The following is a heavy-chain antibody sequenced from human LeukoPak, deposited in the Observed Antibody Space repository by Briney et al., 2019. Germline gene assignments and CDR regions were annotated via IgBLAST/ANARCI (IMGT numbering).Heavy chain of an antibody. J-gene: IGHJ3*02. CDR3: AKDIVVVTTYAFDI. V-gene: IGHV3-9*01. Sequence: GGSLRLSCAASGFTFDDYGMSWVRQAPGKGLEWVSGISWNSGSIGYADSVKGRFTISRDNAKNSLYLQMNSLRAEDTALYYCAKDIVVVTTYAFDIWGQGTMVTVSS. CDR2: ISWNSGSI. CDR1: GFTFDDYG. D-gene: IGHD2-21*02.